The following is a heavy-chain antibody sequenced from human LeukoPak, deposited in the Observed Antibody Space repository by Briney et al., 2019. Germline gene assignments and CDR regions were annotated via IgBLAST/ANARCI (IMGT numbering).Heavy chain of an antibody. D-gene: IGHD3-16*01. Sequence: ASVKVSCKASGYTFTSYGISWVRQAPGQGLEWMGWISAYNGNTNYAQKLQGRVTMTTDTPTSTAYMELRSLRSDDTAVYYCARAEKVGDYFDYWGQGTLVTVSS. V-gene: IGHV1-18*01. CDR3: ARAEKVGDYFDY. CDR1: GYTFTSYG. CDR2: ISAYNGNT. J-gene: IGHJ4*02.